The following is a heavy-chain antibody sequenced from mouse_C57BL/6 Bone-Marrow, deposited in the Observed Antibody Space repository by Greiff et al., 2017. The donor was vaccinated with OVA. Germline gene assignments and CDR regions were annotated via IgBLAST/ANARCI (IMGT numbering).Heavy chain of an antibody. CDR3: ARGNWANYAMDY. CDR1: GFTFSDYG. D-gene: IGHD4-1*01. J-gene: IGHJ4*01. V-gene: IGHV5-17*01. CDR2: ISSGSSTI. Sequence: EVQRVESGGGLVKPGGSLKLSCAASGFTFSDYGMHWVRQAPEKGLEWVAYISSGSSTINYADTVKGRFTISRDNAKNTLFLQMTSLRSEDTAMYYCARGNWANYAMDYWGQGTSVTVSS.